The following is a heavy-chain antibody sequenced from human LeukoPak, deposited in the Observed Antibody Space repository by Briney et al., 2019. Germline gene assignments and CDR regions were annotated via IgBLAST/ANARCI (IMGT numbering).Heavy chain of an antibody. CDR3: ARDLDYGEKSEDY. D-gene: IGHD4/OR15-4a*01. CDR1: GFTFINYY. Sequence: ASVKVSCKASGFTFINYYMHWVRQAPGQGLEWLGIINLSGGSTHYPQKFQDRITMTRDTSTSTVYMELSSLRSEDTAVYYCARDLDYGEKSEDYWGQGTLVTVSS. V-gene: IGHV1-46*01. CDR2: INLSGGST. J-gene: IGHJ4*02.